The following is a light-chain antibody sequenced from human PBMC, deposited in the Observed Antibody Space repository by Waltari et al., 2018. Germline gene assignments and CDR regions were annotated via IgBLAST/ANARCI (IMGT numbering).Light chain of an antibody. CDR3: CSYAGSSTYV. V-gene: IGLV2-23*01. CDR2: EGS. CDR1: SSDVGSYNL. J-gene: IGLJ1*01. Sequence: QSALTQPASVSGSPGQSITISCTGTSSDVGSYNLVSWYQQHPGKAPKLMLYEGSKRPSGVSNLFSGSKSGNTASLTIPGLQAEDEADYYCCSYAGSSTYVFGTGTKVTVL.